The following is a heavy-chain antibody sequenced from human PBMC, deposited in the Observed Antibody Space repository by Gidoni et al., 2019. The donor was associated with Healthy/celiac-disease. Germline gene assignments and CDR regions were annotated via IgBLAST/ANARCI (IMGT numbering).Heavy chain of an antibody. Sequence: EVQLVESGGGLVKPGGSLRLSCAASGFTFSSYSIHWVRQAPGKGLEWVSSISSSSSYIYYADSVKGRFTISRDNAKNSLYLQMNSLRAEDTAVYYCARDFSVHNYYDSSGSNDAFDIWGQGTMVTVSS. D-gene: IGHD3-22*01. CDR1: GFTFSSYS. CDR3: ARDFSVHNYYDSSGSNDAFDI. V-gene: IGHV3-21*01. J-gene: IGHJ3*02. CDR2: ISSSSSYI.